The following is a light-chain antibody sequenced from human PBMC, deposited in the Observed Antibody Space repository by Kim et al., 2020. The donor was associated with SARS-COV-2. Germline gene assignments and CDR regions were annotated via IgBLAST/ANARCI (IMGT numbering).Light chain of an antibody. CDR3: QVWESTTTV. V-gene: IGLV3-1*01. CDR1: RLGNKS. CDR2: QDE. J-gene: IGLJ2*01. Sequence: VAPGQTASITCYGDRLGNKSVCWYQKKPGQSPVVVMYQDERRPSGIPERFSGSNSGNTATLTISGTQAMDEADYYCQVWESTTTVFGGGTQLTVL.